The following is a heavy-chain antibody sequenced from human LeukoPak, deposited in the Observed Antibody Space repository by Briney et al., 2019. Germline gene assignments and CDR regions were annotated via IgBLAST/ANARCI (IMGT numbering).Heavy chain of an antibody. D-gene: IGHD3-9*01. CDR3: ARNVLRYFDWLLWFDY. CDR2: ISAYNGNT. V-gene: IGHV1-18*01. J-gene: IGHJ4*02. Sequence: WASVKVSCKASGYTFTSYGISWVRQAPGQGLEWMGWISAYNGNTNYAQKLQGRVTMTTDTSTSTAYMEPRSLRSDDTAVYYCARNVLRYFDWLLWFDYWGQGTLVTVSS. CDR1: GYTFTSYG.